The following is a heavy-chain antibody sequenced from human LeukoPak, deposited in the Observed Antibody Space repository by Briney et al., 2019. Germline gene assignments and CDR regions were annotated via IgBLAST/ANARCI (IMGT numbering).Heavy chain of an antibody. Sequence: GGSLRLSCAASGFTFSNYNMNWVRQAPGKGLEWVSSISSSSTYIYYADSLKGRFTISRDNAKNSLYLQMNSLRAEDTAVYYCARDSTYGDFDYWGQGTLVTVSS. J-gene: IGHJ4*02. D-gene: IGHD3-10*01. V-gene: IGHV3-21*01. CDR3: ARDSTYGDFDY. CDR2: ISSSSTYI. CDR1: GFTFSNYN.